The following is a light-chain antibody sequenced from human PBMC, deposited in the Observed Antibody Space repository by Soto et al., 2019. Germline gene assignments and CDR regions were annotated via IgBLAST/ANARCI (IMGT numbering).Light chain of an antibody. CDR3: QQYNNWWT. CDR2: GTS. Sequence: EVVWTQSPGTLSLSRGERATLSCRASERIYSAYLGWYQQKPGQAPRLLIYGTSSRATGIQDRFSGSGSGTDFTLTISRLEPEDYAVYYCQQYNNWWTFGQGTKLDIK. CDR1: ERIYSAY. V-gene: IGKV3-20*01. J-gene: IGKJ1*01.